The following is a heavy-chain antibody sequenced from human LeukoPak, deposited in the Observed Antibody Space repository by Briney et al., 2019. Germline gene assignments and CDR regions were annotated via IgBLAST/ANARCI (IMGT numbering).Heavy chain of an antibody. CDR3: ARVYCGGDCYSRGDY. J-gene: IGHJ4*02. D-gene: IGHD2-21*02. Sequence: TSETLSLTCTVSGGSISSYYWSWIRQPPGKGLEWIGYIYYSGSTNYNPSLKSRVTISVDTSKNQFSLKLSSVTAADTAVYYCARVYCGGDCYSRGDYWGQGTLVTVSS. CDR2: IYYSGST. V-gene: IGHV4-59*01. CDR1: GGSISSYY.